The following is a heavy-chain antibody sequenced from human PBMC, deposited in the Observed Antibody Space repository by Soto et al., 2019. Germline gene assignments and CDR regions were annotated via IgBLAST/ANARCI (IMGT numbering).Heavy chain of an antibody. J-gene: IGHJ5*02. CDR2: MNPNSGNT. V-gene: IGHV1-8*01. D-gene: IGHD3-3*01. CDR3: ARGDEGHYDFWRFDP. Sequence: QVQLVQSGTEVKKPGASVKVSCKASGYTFTSYDINWVRQATGQGLEWMGWMNPNSGNTGYAQKFQGRVTMTRNTSISTAYMEVSRLRSEDTAVYYCARGDEGHYDFWRFDPWGQGTLVTVSS. CDR1: GYTFTSYD.